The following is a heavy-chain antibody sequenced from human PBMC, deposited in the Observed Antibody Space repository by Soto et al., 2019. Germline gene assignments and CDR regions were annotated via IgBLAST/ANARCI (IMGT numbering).Heavy chain of an antibody. J-gene: IGHJ6*02. CDR3: ARVPRGVYYGMDV. V-gene: IGHV1-2*04. CDR2: INPSSGTT. D-gene: IGHD3-10*01. CDR1: GYTFTDYY. Sequence: QVQLVQSGAEVKKPGASVKVSCKASGYTFTDYYMHWVRQAPGQRLEWMGWINPSSGTTNYAQKFQGWVTMTRDTSITTVYMEVSRLRSDDTAVYYCARVPRGVYYGMDVWGQGTTVTVSS.